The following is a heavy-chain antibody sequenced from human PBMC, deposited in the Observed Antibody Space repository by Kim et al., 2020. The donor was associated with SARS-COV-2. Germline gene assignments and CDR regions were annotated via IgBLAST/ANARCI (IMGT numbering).Heavy chain of an antibody. V-gene: IGHV4-59*13. J-gene: IGHJ6*02. CDR1: GGSISNYY. Sequence: SETLSLTCTVSGGSISNYYWSWVRRPPGQGLEWIGYIYYVGSSNYNPSLKGRVTISSDRYKNQVSLELSTVTAADTAVYYCARMLRRENNFGFDVWGPG. CDR2: IYYVGSS. CDR3: ARMLRRENNFGFDV. D-gene: IGHD2-8*01.